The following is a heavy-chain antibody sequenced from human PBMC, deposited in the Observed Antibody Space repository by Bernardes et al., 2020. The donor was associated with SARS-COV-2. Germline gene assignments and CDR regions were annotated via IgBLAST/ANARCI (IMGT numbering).Heavy chain of an antibody. D-gene: IGHD3-10*01. CDR3: ARQPLRILWFGELPHTKISVDY. CDR1: GGSISSSSYY. J-gene: IGHJ4*01. V-gene: IGHV4-39*01. Sequence: SETLSLTRTISGGSISSSSYYWGWIRQPPGKGLEWIGSIYYSGSTYYNPSLKSPVPISVDTSKNQFSLTLSSVTAADTAVYYCARQPLRILWFGELPHTKISVDYWGHGALVTVSS. CDR2: IYYSGST.